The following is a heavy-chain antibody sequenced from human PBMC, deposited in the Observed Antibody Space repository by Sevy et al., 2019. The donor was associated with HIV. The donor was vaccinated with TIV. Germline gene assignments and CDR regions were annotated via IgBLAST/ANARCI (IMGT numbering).Heavy chain of an antibody. CDR1: GFPCSNFA. CDR3: AKRRVQSGLSGGGANYGMDV. D-gene: IGHD2-8*02. Sequence: GGSLRLSCAASGFPCSNFAMSWVRQAPGKGLEWVSTLIGGGSRTYYADSVTGRFIISRDNSRNTLYLQMNSLRAEDTASYYCAKRRVQSGLSGGGANYGMDVCGRGTTVTVSS. V-gene: IGHV3-23*01. J-gene: IGHJ6*02. CDR2: LIGGGSRT.